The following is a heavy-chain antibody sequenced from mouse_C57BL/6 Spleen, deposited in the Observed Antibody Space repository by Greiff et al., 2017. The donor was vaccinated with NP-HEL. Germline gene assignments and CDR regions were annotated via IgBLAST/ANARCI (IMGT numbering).Heavy chain of an antibody. Sequence: EVQRVESGEGLVKPGGSLKLSCAASGFTFSSYAMSWVRQTPEKRLEWVAYISSGGDYIYYADTVKGRFTISRDNARNTLYLQMSSLKSEDTAMYYCTRCYDEGWYFDVWGTGTTVTVSS. CDR3: TRCYDEGWYFDV. CDR2: ISSGGDYI. J-gene: IGHJ1*03. D-gene: IGHD2-12*01. CDR1: GFTFSSYA. V-gene: IGHV5-9-1*02.